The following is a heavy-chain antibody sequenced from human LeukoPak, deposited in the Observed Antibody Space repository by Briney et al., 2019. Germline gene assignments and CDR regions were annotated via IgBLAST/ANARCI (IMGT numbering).Heavy chain of an antibody. Sequence: ASVKVSCKASGYTFTSYDINWVRQATGQGLEWMGWMNPNSGNTGYAQKFQGRVTMTRNTSISTAYMELSSLRAEDTAVYYCAIYSGSFPGCLDPWGQGTLVTVSS. D-gene: IGHD1-26*01. CDR3: AIYSGSFPGCLDP. CDR2: MNPNSGNT. J-gene: IGHJ5*02. CDR1: GYTFTSYD. V-gene: IGHV1-8*01.